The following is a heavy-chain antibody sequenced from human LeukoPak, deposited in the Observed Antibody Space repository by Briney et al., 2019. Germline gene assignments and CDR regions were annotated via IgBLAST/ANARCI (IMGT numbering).Heavy chain of an antibody. CDR2: IYYSGST. V-gene: IGHV4-59*12. J-gene: IGHJ4*02. Sequence: SETLSLTCTVSGGAISSYYWSWIRQPPGKGLEWIGYIYYSGSTNYNPSLKSRVTMSVDTSKNQFSLKLSSVTAADTAVYYCARDELWFGDRSLDYFDYWGQGTLVTVSS. CDR3: ARDELWFGDRSLDYFDY. CDR1: GGAISSYY. D-gene: IGHD3-10*01.